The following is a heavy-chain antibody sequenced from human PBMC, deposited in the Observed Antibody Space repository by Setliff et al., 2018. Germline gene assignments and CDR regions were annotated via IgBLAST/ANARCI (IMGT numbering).Heavy chain of an antibody. CDR2: INTNTGNP. CDR3: ARGPLYGITMILGAFDI. V-gene: IGHV7-4-1*02. J-gene: IGHJ3*02. CDR1: GYTFTSYA. D-gene: IGHD3-22*01. Sequence: GASVKVSCKASGYTFTSYAMNWVRQAPGQGLEWMGWINTNTGNPTYAQGFTGRFVFSLDTSVSTAYLQISSLKAEDTAVYYCARGPLYGITMILGAFDIWGQGTVVTVSS.